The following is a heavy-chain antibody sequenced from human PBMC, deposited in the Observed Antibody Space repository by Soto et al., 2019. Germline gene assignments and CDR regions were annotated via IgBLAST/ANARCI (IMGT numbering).Heavy chain of an antibody. V-gene: IGHV3-33*01. CDR3: AREGPISGTNPFDI. CDR2: IWSDGSHK. D-gene: IGHD2-8*01. CDR1: GFSWSNHG. Sequence: SLSLSCAAAGFSWSNHGMHWVRQAPGKGLEWVAVIWSDGSHKYYRDSVKGRFTISRDTAENTLFLQMDSLGADDTAVYYCAREGPISGTNPFDIWGHGTLVTVSS. J-gene: IGHJ3*02.